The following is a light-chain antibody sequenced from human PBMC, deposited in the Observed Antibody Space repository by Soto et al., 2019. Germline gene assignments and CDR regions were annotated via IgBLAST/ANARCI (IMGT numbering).Light chain of an antibody. CDR3: QQYAGSST. V-gene: IGKV3-20*01. CDR1: QSVNSR. CDR2: GAS. Sequence: EIVWTQSPVTLSLSPGERATLAWRASQSVNSRLAWYQHKPGQAPRLLISGASSRATGIPDRFSGSGSATDFTLTISRLEPEDFAVYYCQQYAGSSTFGQGTKVDVK. J-gene: IGKJ1*01.